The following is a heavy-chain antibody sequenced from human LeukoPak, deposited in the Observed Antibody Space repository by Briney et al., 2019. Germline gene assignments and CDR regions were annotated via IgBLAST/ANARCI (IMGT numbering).Heavy chain of an antibody. CDR3: ARDTAMVLYNWFDP. J-gene: IGHJ5*02. CDR1: GGSISSYY. V-gene: IGHV4-4*07. Sequence: PSETLSLTCTVSGGSISSYYWSWIRQPAGQGLEWIGRIYTSGSTNYNPSLKSRVTMSVDTSKNQFSLKLSSVTAADTAVYYCARDTAMVLYNWFDPWGQGTLVTVSS. D-gene: IGHD5-18*01. CDR2: IYTSGST.